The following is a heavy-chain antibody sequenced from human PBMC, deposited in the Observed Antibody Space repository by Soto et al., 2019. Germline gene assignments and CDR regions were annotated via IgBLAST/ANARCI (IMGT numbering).Heavy chain of an antibody. CDR2: INHSGST. J-gene: IGHJ4*02. CDR3: ARLGYCSGGSCLD. CDR1: GGSFSGYY. D-gene: IGHD2-15*01. V-gene: IGHV4-34*01. Sequence: QVQLQQWGAGLLKPSETLSLTCAVYGGSFSGYYWSWIRQPPGKGLEWIGEINHSGSTNYNPSLKRRVTISVDTSKNQFSLKLSSVTAADTAVYYCARLGYCSGGSCLDWGQGTLVTVSS.